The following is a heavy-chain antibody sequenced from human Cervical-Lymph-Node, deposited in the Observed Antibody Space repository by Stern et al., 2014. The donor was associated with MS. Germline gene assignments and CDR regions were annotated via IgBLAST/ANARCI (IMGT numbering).Heavy chain of an antibody. V-gene: IGHV3-9*01. Sequence: EVQLVESGGGLVQPGRSLRLSCAASGFTFDDYAMHWVRQAPGKGLAWVSGISWNSGSIGYADSVKGRFTISRDNAKNSLYLQMNSLRAEDTALYYCAKDPSYYYGSSEGRYFDYWGQGTLVTVSS. CDR3: AKDPSYYYGSSEGRYFDY. J-gene: IGHJ4*02. CDR1: GFTFDDYA. CDR2: ISWNSGSI. D-gene: IGHD3-22*01.